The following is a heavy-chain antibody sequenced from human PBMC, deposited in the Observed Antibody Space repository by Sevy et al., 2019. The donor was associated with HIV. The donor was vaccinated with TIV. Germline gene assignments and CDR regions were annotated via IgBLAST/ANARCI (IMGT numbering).Heavy chain of an antibody. CDR3: AAGPFGVVIKNWFDP. V-gene: IGHV1-69*04. J-gene: IGHJ5*02. CDR2: IIPILDIA. D-gene: IGHD3-3*01. Sequence: ASVNVSCKASGGTFSSYAISWVRQAPGQGLEWMGRIIPILDIANYSQKFQGRVTITADKSTSTAYMELSSLRSEDTAVYYCAAGPFGVVIKNWFDPWGQGTLVTVSS. CDR1: GGTFSSYA.